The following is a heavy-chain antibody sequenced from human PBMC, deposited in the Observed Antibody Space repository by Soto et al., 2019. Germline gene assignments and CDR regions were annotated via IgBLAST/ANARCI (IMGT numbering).Heavy chain of an antibody. CDR3: AREILSNGQPQSCGTDV. CDR2: INPNSGGT. D-gene: IGHD3-9*01. Sequence: GASVKVSCKASGYTFTGYYMHWVRQAPGQGLEWMGWINPNSGGTNYAQKFQGRVTMTRDTSISTAYMELSRLRSDDTAVYYCAREILSNGQPQSCGTDVWGQGTTVTVSS. CDR1: GYTFTGYY. V-gene: IGHV1-2*02. J-gene: IGHJ6*02.